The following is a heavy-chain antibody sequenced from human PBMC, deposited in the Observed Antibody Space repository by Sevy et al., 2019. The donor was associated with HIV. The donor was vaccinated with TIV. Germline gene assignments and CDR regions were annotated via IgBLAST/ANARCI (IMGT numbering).Heavy chain of an antibody. CDR1: GFTFSSYA. CDR3: ARDGEYCSSTSCYRSFDY. Sequence: GGSLRLSCAASGFTFSSYAMHWVRQAPDKGLEWVAVISYDGSNKYYADSVKGRFTISRDNSKNTLYLQMNSLRAEDTAVYYCARDGEYCSSTSCYRSFDYWGQGTLVTVSS. J-gene: IGHJ4*02. D-gene: IGHD2-2*01. CDR2: ISYDGSNK. V-gene: IGHV3-30*04.